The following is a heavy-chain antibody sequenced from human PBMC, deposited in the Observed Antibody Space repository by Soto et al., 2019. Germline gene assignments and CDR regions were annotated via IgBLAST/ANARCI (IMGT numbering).Heavy chain of an antibody. J-gene: IGHJ4*02. CDR3: ARDVRATYYFDY. CDR2: IWYDGSNK. D-gene: IGHD3-10*02. Sequence: GGSLRLSCAASGFTFSSYGMHWVRQAPGKGLEWVAVIWYDGSNKYYADSVKGRFTISRDNSKNTLYLQMNSLRAEDTAVYYCARDVRATYYFDYWGQGTLVTVSS. V-gene: IGHV3-33*01. CDR1: GFTFSSYG.